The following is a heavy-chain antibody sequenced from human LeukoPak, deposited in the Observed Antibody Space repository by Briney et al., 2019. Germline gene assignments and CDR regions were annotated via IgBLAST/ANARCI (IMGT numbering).Heavy chain of an antibody. D-gene: IGHD1-26*01. Sequence: GGSLRLSCAASGFTFSNYTMNWVRQAPGKGLEWVSSISGTSTYIYYADSVKGRFTISRDNAENSLYLQMNSLRAEDTAVYYCARDNMGSDYWGQGTLVTVSS. J-gene: IGHJ4*02. CDR1: GFTFSNYT. CDR3: ARDNMGSDY. V-gene: IGHV3-21*01. CDR2: ISGTSTYI.